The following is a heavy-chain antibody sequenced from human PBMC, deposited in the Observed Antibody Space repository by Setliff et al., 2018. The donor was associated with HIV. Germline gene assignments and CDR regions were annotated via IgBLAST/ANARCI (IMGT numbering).Heavy chain of an antibody. D-gene: IGHD2-8*01. CDR3: ARHAYGCSNGICYMSDY. J-gene: IGHJ4*02. Sequence: HGESLKISCQVSGYNFTSFWIGWVRQMPGKGLEWMGIIYPGDSDTSYSPSFQGQVSISVDKSVSTAYLQWSSLRASDTAMYYCARHAYGCSNGICYMSDYWGQGTLVTVSS. CDR2: IYPGDSDT. V-gene: IGHV5-51*01. CDR1: GYNFTSFW.